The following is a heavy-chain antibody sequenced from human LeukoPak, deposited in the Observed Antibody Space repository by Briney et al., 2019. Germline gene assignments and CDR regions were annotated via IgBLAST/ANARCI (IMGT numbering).Heavy chain of an antibody. CDR3: ARVGLINFWSGSPGFFDY. CDR2: ISAYNGNT. J-gene: IGHJ4*02. D-gene: IGHD3-3*01. Sequence: VASVKVSCKASGYTFTSYGISWVRQAPGQGLEWMGWISAYNGNTNYAQKLQGRVTMTTDTSTSTAYMELRSLRSDDTAVYYCARVGLINFWSGSPGFFDYWGQGTLVTVSS. V-gene: IGHV1-18*01. CDR1: GYTFTSYG.